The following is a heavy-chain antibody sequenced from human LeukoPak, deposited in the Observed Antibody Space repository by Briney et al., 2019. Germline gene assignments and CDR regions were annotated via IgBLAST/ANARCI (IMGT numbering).Heavy chain of an antibody. D-gene: IGHD4-17*01. CDR2: ISGTNNST. J-gene: IGHJ4*02. CDR3: AKAHGDYGDYEDVVDY. V-gene: IGHV3-23*01. CDR1: GFTFSSYA. Sequence: GESLRLSCAASGFTFSSYAMSWVRQAPGKGLEWVSTISGTNNSTYYADSVKGRFTISSDNSKNTLYLQMNSLRAEDTAVYYCAKAHGDYGDYEDVVDYWGQGTLVTVSS.